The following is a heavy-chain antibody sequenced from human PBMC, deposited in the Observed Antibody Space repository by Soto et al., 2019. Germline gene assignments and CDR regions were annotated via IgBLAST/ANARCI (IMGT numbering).Heavy chain of an antibody. CDR1: GFTFSSYS. V-gene: IGHV3-21*01. J-gene: IGHJ6*02. CDR3: ARVCSGGSCLTAYGMDV. Sequence: GGSLRLSCAASGFTFSSYSMNWVRQAPGKGLEWVSSISSSSSCIYYADSVKGRFTISRDNAKNSLYLQMNSLRAEDTAVYYCARVCSGGSCLTAYGMDVWGQGTTVTVSS. D-gene: IGHD2-15*01. CDR2: ISSSSSCI.